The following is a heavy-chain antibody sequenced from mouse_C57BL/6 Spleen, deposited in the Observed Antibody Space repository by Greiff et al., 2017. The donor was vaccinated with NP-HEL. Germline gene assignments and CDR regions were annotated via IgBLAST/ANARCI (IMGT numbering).Heavy chain of an antibody. J-gene: IGHJ3*01. CDR3: AREPTVVEGFAY. CDR1: GFTFSSYG. V-gene: IGHV5-6*01. Sequence: EVKLLESGGDLVKPGGSLKLSCAASGFTFSSYGMSWVRQTPDKRLEWVATISSGGSYTYYPDSVKGRFTISRDNAKNTLYLQMSSLKSEDTAMYYCAREPTVVEGFAYWGQGTLVTVSA. D-gene: IGHD1-1*01. CDR2: ISSGGSYT.